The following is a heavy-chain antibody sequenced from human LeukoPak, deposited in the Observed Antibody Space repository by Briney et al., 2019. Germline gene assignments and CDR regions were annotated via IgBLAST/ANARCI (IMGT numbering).Heavy chain of an antibody. D-gene: IGHD6-6*01. CDR2: ISGSGGST. V-gene: IGHV3-23*01. J-gene: IGHJ4*02. CDR3: AKDISRIAARLYYFDC. Sequence: PGGSLRLSCAASGFTFSSYAMSWVRQAPGKGLEWVSAISGSGGSTYYADSVKGRFTISRDNSKNTLYLQMNSLRAEDTAVYYCAKDISRIAARLYYFDCWGQGTLVTVSS. CDR1: GFTFSSYA.